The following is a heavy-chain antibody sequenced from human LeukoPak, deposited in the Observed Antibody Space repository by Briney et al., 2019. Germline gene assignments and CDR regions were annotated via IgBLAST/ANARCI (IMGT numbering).Heavy chain of an antibody. D-gene: IGHD3/OR15-3a*01. CDR2: IYYTGST. CDR1: GGSISSYH. Sequence: SETLSLTCTVSGGSISSYHWSWIRQPPGNGPESIGYIYYTGSTNYNPSLKSRVTISVDTSKNQFSLKLSSVTAADTAVYYCARGDWYYYYYYMDVWGKGTTVTISS. J-gene: IGHJ6*03. V-gene: IGHV4-59*01. CDR3: ARGDWYYYYYYMDV.